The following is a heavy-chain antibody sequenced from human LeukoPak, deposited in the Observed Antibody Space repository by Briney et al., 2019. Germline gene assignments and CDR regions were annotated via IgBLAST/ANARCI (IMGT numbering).Heavy chain of an antibody. CDR1: GFTVSSNY. D-gene: IGHD2-2*01. V-gene: IGHV3-53*01. Sequence: GGSLRLSCAASGFTVSSNYMSWVRQAPGKGLEWVSVIYSGGSTYYADSVKGRFTISRDNSKNTLYLQMNSLRAEDTAVYYCARVGCSSTSCRNWFDPWGQGTLVTVSS. J-gene: IGHJ5*02. CDR3: ARVGCSSTSCRNWFDP. CDR2: IYSGGST.